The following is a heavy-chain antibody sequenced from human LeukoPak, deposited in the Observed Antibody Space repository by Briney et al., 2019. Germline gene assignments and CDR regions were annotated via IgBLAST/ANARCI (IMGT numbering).Heavy chain of an antibody. J-gene: IGHJ4*02. CDR3: ARRGGSYPLDY. V-gene: IGHV4-34*01. D-gene: IGHD1-26*01. CDR1: GGSFSGYY. Sequence: SETLSLTCAVYGGSFSGYYWSWIRQPPGKGLEWIGEINHSGNTKYNSSLKSRVTISVDTSKNQFSLKLSSVTAADTAVYYCARRGGSYPLDYWGQGTLVTVSS. CDR2: INHSGNT.